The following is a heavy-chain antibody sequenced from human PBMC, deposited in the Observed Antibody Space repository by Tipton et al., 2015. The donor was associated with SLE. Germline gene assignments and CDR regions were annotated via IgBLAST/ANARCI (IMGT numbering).Heavy chain of an antibody. D-gene: IGHD1-14*01. Sequence: LRLSCTVSGYSITSGYYWGWIRQSPGKGLEWIGSIYYSGSTFNNPSLKSRVTISAVTSKNQFSLRVSSVTAADTAVYYCARAGTGTAWGTFDIWGPGTMVTVSS. CDR3: ARAGTGTAWGTFDI. CDR2: IYYSGST. J-gene: IGHJ3*02. CDR1: GYSITSGYY. V-gene: IGHV4-38-2*02.